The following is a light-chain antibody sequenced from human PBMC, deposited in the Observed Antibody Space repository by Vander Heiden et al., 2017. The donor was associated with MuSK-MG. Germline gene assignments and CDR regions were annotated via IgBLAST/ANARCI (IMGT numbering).Light chain of an antibody. Sequence: DILMTQSPCSLAVSLGERATINCKSSQSVLYSSNNKNYLAWYQQKPLLPPKLLIYWASTRESAVPDTSRGRGPGTDFSLSIRILHAEALAVSYSHQYYSMGWTFGQGTKLEIK. V-gene: IGKV4-1*01. CDR3: HQYYSMGWT. CDR1: QSVLYSSNNKNY. CDR2: WAS. J-gene: IGKJ1*01.